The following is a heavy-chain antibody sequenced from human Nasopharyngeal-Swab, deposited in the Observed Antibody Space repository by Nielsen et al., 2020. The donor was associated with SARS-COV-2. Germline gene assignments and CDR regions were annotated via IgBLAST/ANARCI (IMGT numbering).Heavy chain of an antibody. D-gene: IGHD2-15*01. CDR2: INQSGST. CDR1: GGSFSGYY. J-gene: IGHJ4*02. Sequence: SETLSLTCAVYGGSFSGYYWSWIRQPPGKGLEWIGEINQSGSTNYNLSLKSRVTISVDTSKNQFSLKLSSVTAADTAVYYCARGRRDFVVALGAQFDYWGQGTLVTVSS. CDR3: ARGRRDFVVALGAQFDY. V-gene: IGHV4-34*01.